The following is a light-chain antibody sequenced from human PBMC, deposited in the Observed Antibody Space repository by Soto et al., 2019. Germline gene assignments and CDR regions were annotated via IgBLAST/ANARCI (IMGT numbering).Light chain of an antibody. V-gene: IGLV1-51*02. CDR1: SSNVDNNY. CDR3: RTWHSTLYSPFFV. J-gene: IGLJ1*01. CDR2: END. Sequence: QSVLTQPPSVSAAPGQTVIISCSGSSSNVDNNYVSWYKQLPGAAPKLVIYENDERPPGIPDRFSGSKSGTSATLAITGLQTGDESVYYFRTWHSTLYSPFFVLVTGPNVTV.